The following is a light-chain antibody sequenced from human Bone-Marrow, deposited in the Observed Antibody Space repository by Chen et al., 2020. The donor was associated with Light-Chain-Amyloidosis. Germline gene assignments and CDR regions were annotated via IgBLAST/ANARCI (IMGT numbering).Light chain of an antibody. CDR1: QSVSSK. Sequence: EIVMTQSPATLSVSPGESATISCRASQSVSSKLAWYQQKPGQAPRLLIYDASTRATGIPARFSGSESGTEFTLTITSVQSEDFVVYYCQQYNTWPLTFGGGTNVAIK. V-gene: IGKV3-15*01. CDR2: DAS. J-gene: IGKJ4*01. CDR3: QQYNTWPLT.